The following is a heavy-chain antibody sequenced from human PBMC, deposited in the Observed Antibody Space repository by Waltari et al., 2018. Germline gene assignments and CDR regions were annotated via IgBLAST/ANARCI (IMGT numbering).Heavy chain of an antibody. D-gene: IGHD6-19*01. Sequence: QVTLKESGPVLVKPTETLTLTCTVSGFSLSNARMGVSWIRQPTGKALEWLAHIFSNDEKSYSTSLKSRLTISKDTSKSQVVLTMTNMDPVDTATYYCARTGYSSGWYQRVFDYWGQGTLVTVSS. CDR1: GFSLSNARMG. CDR2: IFSNDEK. CDR3: ARTGYSSGWYQRVFDY. V-gene: IGHV2-26*01. J-gene: IGHJ4*02.